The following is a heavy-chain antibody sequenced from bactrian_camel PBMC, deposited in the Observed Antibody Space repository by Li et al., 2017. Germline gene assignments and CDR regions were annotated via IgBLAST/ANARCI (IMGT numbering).Heavy chain of an antibody. V-gene: IGHV3S40*01. D-gene: IGHD6*01. CDR2: INSGGGST. Sequence: VQLVESGGNLVQPGGSLRLSCAASGFTFSSFDMSWVRQAPGKGLEWVSAINSGGGSTYYADSVKGRFTISRDNAKNTVYLQMNTLKPEDTAVYYCVRKVGGSWYDWGQGTQVTVS. J-gene: IGHJ4*01. CDR3: VRKVGGSWYD. CDR1: GFTFSSFD.